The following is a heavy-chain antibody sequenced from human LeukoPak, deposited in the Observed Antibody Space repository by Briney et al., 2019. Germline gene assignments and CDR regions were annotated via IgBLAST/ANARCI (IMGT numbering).Heavy chain of an antibody. Sequence: ASVKVSCKASGYTFTTYGISWVRQAPGQGLEWMGWINPKSGGTKYAQKFQGRITMTRDTSLSTVYMELRSDDTAVYYCARDRVFCSGASCYVTSPDYWGQGTRVSVSS. J-gene: IGHJ1*01. CDR1: GYTFTTYG. V-gene: IGHV1-2*02. CDR3: ARDRVFCSGASCYVTSPDY. D-gene: IGHD2-2*01. CDR2: INPKSGGT.